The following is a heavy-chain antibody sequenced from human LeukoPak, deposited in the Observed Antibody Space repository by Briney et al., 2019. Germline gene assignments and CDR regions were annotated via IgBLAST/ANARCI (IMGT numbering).Heavy chain of an antibody. Sequence: GGSLRLSCAASGFTFSSYAVSWVRQAPGKGLEWVSAISGSGGSTYYADSVKGRFTISRDNSKNTLYLQMNSLKTEDTAVYYCTTVWGTYRAFYYWGQGTLVTVSS. D-gene: IGHD3-16*02. CDR1: GFTFSSYA. V-gene: IGHV3-23*01. J-gene: IGHJ4*02. CDR3: TTVWGTYRAFYY. CDR2: ISGSGGST.